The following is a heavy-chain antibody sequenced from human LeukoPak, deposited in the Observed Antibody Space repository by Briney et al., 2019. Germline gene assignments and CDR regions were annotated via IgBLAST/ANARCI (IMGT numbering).Heavy chain of an antibody. J-gene: IGHJ1*01. D-gene: IGHD6-19*01. Sequence: ASEKVSSKASRYTINEYDMHWVRQAPGQGLEWMGRINPNSGSTNYAQKLQGRVHMRRDRSISTAWMELSRLSSDDTAVYYCASGGAVDVPAEYFQHWGQGTLVTVSS. CDR1: RYTINEYD. CDR3: ASGGAVDVPAEYFQH. V-gene: IGHV1-2*06. CDR2: INPNSGST.